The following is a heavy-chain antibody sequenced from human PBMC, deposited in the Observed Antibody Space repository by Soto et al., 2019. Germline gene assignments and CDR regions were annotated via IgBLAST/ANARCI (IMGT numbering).Heavy chain of an antibody. CDR1: GYTFSAYY. Sequence: QVQLVQSGAEVRKPGGSVKVSCKASGYTFSAYYMYWARQTPRHGLEWMGGINTDSGDTHYAQKFQGRVTMTRDTSIGTAYMELTSLTSDDTAVYYCARDPIGGGAPYYFDFWGRGTLVTVSS. CDR3: ARDPIGGGAPYYFDF. D-gene: IGHD3-16*01. V-gene: IGHV1-2*02. CDR2: INTDSGDT. J-gene: IGHJ4*02.